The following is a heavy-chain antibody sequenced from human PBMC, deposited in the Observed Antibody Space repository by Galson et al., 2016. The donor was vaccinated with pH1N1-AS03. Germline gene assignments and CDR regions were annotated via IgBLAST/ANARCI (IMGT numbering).Heavy chain of an antibody. CDR2: TYYRSKWYN. D-gene: IGHD1-26*01. V-gene: IGHV6-1*01. Sequence: CAISGDSVFSNTAAWNWIRQSPSRGLEWLGRTYYRSKWYNGYAVFVASRITINPDTSKNQFSLQLNSVTPEDTAVYYCARDHLGAGPAFDYWGQGTLVTVSS. CDR3: ARDHLGAGPAFDY. J-gene: IGHJ4*02. CDR1: GDSVFSNTAA.